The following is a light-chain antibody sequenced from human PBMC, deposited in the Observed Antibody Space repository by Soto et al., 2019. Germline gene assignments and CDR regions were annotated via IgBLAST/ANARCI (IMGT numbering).Light chain of an antibody. CDR2: KAS. Sequence: DIQMTQSPSTLSASIGDRVTITCRASQSVSNWLAWYQQKPGKAPKVLIYKASTLESGVPSRFTGNGSGTEFTLNISNLQPDDFATYYFQQYKSYSLITFGQGTRLEIK. V-gene: IGKV1-5*03. CDR1: QSVSNW. J-gene: IGKJ5*01. CDR3: QQYKSYSLIT.